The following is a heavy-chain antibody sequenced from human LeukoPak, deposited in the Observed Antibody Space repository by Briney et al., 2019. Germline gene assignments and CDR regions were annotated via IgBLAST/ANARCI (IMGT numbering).Heavy chain of an antibody. CDR3: ATRRTYYYDSSGYYYGEFDY. V-gene: IGHV3-23*01. Sequence: GGSLRLSCAASGFTFSTNAMIWVRQAPGKGLEWVSAISGSGGSTYYADSVKGRFTISRDNSKNTLYLQMNSLRAEDTAVYYCATRRTYYYDSSGYYYGEFDYWGQGTLVTVSS. J-gene: IGHJ4*02. CDR2: ISGSGGST. CDR1: GFTFSTNA. D-gene: IGHD3-22*01.